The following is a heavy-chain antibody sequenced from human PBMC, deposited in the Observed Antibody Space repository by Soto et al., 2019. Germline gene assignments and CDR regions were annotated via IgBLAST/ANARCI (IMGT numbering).Heavy chain of an antibody. CDR3: ARRVSYYDSSGYHAWFDP. Sequence: SETLSLTCTVSGGSISSSSYYWGWIRQPPGKGLEWIGSIYYSGSTYYNPSLKSRVTISVDTSKNQFSLKLSSVTAADTAVYYCARRVSYYDSSGYHAWFDPWGQGTLVTVSS. J-gene: IGHJ5*02. CDR1: GGSISSSSYY. CDR2: IYYSGST. D-gene: IGHD3-22*01. V-gene: IGHV4-39*01.